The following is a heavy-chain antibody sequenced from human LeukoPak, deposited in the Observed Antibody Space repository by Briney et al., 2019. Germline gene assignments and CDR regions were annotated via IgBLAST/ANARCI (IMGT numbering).Heavy chain of an antibody. Sequence: SETLSLTCTVSGGSISTSNYYWGWIRQSPGKGLEWMGSIYSTGNTHYNPSLESRLIISVDTSKNSFSLKLSSVTAADTAVYFCARDLWSTAAGIFDFWGQGALVTVSS. CDR1: GGSISTSNYY. CDR3: ARDLWSTAAGIFDF. V-gene: IGHV4-39*07. CDR2: IYSTGNT. D-gene: IGHD6-25*01. J-gene: IGHJ4*02.